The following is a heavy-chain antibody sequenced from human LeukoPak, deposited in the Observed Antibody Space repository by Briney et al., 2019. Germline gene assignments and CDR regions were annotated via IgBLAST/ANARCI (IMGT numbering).Heavy chain of an antibody. J-gene: IGHJ3*02. Sequence: RGSLRLSCAASGFTFSSYAMNWVRQAPGKGLEWVSSISRGSDHIFYADSMKGRFTISRDNAKNSLYLQMNSLGAEDTAVYYCARVYSSSSGKNAFDIWGQGTMVTVSS. CDR3: ARVYSSSSGKNAFDI. V-gene: IGHV3-21*01. D-gene: IGHD6-6*01. CDR1: GFTFSSYA. CDR2: ISRGSDHI.